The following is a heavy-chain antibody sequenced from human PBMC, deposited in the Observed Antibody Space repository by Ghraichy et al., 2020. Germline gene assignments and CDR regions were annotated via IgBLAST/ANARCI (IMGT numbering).Heavy chain of an antibody. D-gene: IGHD3-10*01. CDR2: IYYSGST. V-gene: IGHV4-39*01. CDR1: GGSISSSSYY. CDR3: ASDRGLWFGEPSHNWFDP. J-gene: IGHJ5*02. Sequence: SETLSLTCTVSGGSISSSSYYWGWIRQPPGKGLEWIGSIYYSGSTYYNPSLKSRVTISVDTSKNQFSLKLSSVTAADTAVYYCASDRGLWFGEPSHNWFDPWGQGTLVTVSS.